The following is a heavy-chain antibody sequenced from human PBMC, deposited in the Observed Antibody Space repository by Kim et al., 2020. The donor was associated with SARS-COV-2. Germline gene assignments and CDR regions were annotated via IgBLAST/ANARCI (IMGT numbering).Heavy chain of an antibody. CDR3: ARLSDCTNGVCYFFGKRFACDIAAAGPNFDY. CDR2: IYPGDSDT. D-gene: IGHD2-8*01. J-gene: IGHJ4*02. V-gene: IGHV5-51*01. CDR1: GYSFTSYW. Sequence: GESLKISCKGSGYSFTSYWIGWVRQMPGKGLEWMGIIYPGDSDTRYSPSFQGQVTISADKSISTAYLQWSSLKASDTAMYYCARLSDCTNGVCYFFGKRFACDIAAAGPNFDYWGQGTLVTVSS.